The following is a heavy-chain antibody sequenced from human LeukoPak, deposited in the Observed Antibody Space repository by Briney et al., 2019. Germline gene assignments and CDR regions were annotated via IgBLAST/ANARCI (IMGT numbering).Heavy chain of an antibody. Sequence: RSSETLSLTCTVSGYSISSGYYWGWIRQPPGKGLEWIGRIYTSGSTNYNPSLKSRVTISVDTSKNQFSLKLSSVTAADTAVYYCASLYKVRRVRYYYYYMDVWGKGTTVTVSS. V-gene: IGHV4-38-2*02. J-gene: IGHJ6*03. CDR1: GYSISSGYY. CDR2: IYTSGST. CDR3: ASLYKVRRVRYYYYYMDV. D-gene: IGHD1-14*01.